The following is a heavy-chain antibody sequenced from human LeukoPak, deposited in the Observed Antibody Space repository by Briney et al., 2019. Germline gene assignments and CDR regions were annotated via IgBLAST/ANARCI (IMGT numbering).Heavy chain of an antibody. J-gene: IGHJ4*02. CDR2: IIPIFGTA. CDR3: AGDRPPTVTIDY. D-gene: IGHD4-17*01. V-gene: IGHV1-69*05. CDR1: GGTFSSYA. Sequence: PVKVSCKASGGTFSSYAISWVRQAPGQGLEWMGRIIPIFGTANYAQKFQGRVTITTDESTSTAYMELSSLRSEDTAVYYCAGDRPPTVTIDYWGQGTLVTVSS.